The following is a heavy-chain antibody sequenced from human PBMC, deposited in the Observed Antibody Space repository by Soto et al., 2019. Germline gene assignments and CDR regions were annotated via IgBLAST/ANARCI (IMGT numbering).Heavy chain of an antibody. D-gene: IGHD3-9*01. CDR1: GFTFSSYG. CDR2: ISYDGSNK. V-gene: IGHV3-30*18. CDR3: AKVRMDDILSGYSLRDGMDV. J-gene: IGHJ6*02. Sequence: QVQLVESGGGVVQPGRSLRLSCAASGFTFSSYGMHWVRQAPGKGLEWVAVISYDGSNKYYADSVKGRFTISRDNSKNTLYLQMNSVRAEDTAVYYCAKVRMDDILSGYSLRDGMDVWGQGTTVTVSS.